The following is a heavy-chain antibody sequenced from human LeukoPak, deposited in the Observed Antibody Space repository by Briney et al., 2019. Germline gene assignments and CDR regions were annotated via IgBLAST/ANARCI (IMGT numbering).Heavy chain of an antibody. D-gene: IGHD5-12*01. CDR1: GHPFTSYG. CDR3: ARDPVYSGADLDY. CDR2: ISAYNGNV. J-gene: IGHJ4*02. V-gene: IGHV1-18*01. Sequence: ASVKVSFKAFGHPFTSYGFSWGRPAPGQGVEWRGWISAYNGNVNYAQRFQDRVTMTIDTSTSTAYMELRSLTSDDTAIYYCARDPVYSGADLDYWGQGTLVTVSS.